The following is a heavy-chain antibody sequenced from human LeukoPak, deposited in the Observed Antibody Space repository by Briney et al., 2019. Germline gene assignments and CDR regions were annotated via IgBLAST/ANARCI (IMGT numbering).Heavy chain of an antibody. CDR3: AREAKHYYYYYMDV. D-gene: IGHD4/OR15-4a*01. CDR2: INHSGST. CDR1: GGSFSGYY. Sequence: SETLSLTCAVYGGSFSGYYWSWIRQPPGKGLERIGEINHSGSTNYNPSLKSRVTISVDTSKNQFSLKLSSVTAADTAVYYCAREAKHYYYYYMDVWGKGTTVTVSS. V-gene: IGHV4-34*01. J-gene: IGHJ6*03.